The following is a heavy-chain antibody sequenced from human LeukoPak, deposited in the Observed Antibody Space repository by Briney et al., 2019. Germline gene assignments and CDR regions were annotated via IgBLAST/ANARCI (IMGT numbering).Heavy chain of an antibody. CDR3: ATREHHLQPPPGDY. CDR2: ISHSGTT. CDR1: GGSITLTDDY. J-gene: IGHJ4*02. Sequence: SESLSLTCTVSGGSITLTDDYWGRIRLPPGKGLEWIGTISHSGTTYYNPSLQSRLSISLDKSKNQFSLNVKSVTAADTGIYYCATREHHLQPPPGDYLRPGTLVTVSS. D-gene: IGHD1-26*01. V-gene: IGHV4-39*01.